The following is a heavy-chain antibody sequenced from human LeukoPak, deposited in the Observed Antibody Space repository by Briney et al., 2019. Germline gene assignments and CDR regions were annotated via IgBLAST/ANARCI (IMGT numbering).Heavy chain of an antibody. CDR2: ISTYKDNT. CDR3: ARDPGSYRSDY. Sequence: ASVKVSCKASGYTFTSYGISWVRHAPGQGLEWMGWISTYKDNTNYAQKLQGRVTMTTDTSTSTAYMELRSLRSDDTAVYYCARDPGSYRSDYWGQGTLVTVSS. J-gene: IGHJ4*02. V-gene: IGHV1-18*01. CDR1: GYTFTSYG. D-gene: IGHD3-16*02.